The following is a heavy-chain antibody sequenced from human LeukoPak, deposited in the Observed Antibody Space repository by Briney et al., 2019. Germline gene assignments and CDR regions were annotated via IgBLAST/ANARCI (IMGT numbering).Heavy chain of an antibody. V-gene: IGHV3-23*01. D-gene: IGHD3-10*01. CDR1: GFTFSSYA. CDR3: AKDQALWFGELLIPDY. CDR2: ISGSGGST. Sequence: GGSLRLFCAASGFTFSSYAMSWVRQAPGKGLEWVSAISGSGGSTYYADSVKGRFTISRDNSKNTLYLQMNSLRAEDTAVYYCAKDQALWFGELLIPDYWGQGTLVTVSS. J-gene: IGHJ4*02.